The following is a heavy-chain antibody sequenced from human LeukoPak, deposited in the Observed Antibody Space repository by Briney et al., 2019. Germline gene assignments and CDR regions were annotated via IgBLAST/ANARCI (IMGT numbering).Heavy chain of an antibody. J-gene: IGHJ4*02. CDR2: ISSSSSTI. D-gene: IGHD3-9*01. CDR3: ARDTYGILTGGGFDY. V-gene: IGHV3-48*02. Sequence: GGSLRLSCAASGFTFSSYSMNWVRQAPGKGLEWVSYISSSSSTIYYADSVKGRFTISRDNAKNSLYLQMNSLRDEDTAVYYCARDTYGILTGGGFDYWGQGTLVTVSS. CDR1: GFTFSSYS.